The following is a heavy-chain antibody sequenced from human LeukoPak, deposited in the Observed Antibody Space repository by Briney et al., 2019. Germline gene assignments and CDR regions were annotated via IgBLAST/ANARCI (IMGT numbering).Heavy chain of an antibody. V-gene: IGHV4-39*01. CDR2: IYYSGST. CDR3: AIHSHYYDSSGYYYYGMDV. J-gene: IGHJ6*02. Sequence: SESLSLTCTVSGGSISSSSYYWGWIRQPPGKGLEWIGSIYYSGSTYYNPSLKSRVTISVDTSKNQFSLKLSSVTAADTAVYYCAIHSHYYDSSGYYYYGMDVWGQGTTVTVSS. CDR1: GGSISSSSYY. D-gene: IGHD3-22*01.